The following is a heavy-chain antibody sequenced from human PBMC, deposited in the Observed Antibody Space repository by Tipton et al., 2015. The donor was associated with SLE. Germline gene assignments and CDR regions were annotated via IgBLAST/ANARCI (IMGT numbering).Heavy chain of an antibody. CDR2: INPNTGGT. J-gene: IGHJ4*02. V-gene: IGHV1-2*02. CDR1: GYTFTDYY. Sequence: QLVQSGAEVKKPGASVKVSCKASGYTFTDYYIYWVRQAPGQGLEWMGWINPNTGGTKFARNFQGRVIMTSDTSTGTVYMAMTSLISDDTAMYYCAKVRTKVFCGGSCALDFWGQGTLVTVSS. D-gene: IGHD2-15*01. CDR3: AKVRTKVFCGGSCALDF.